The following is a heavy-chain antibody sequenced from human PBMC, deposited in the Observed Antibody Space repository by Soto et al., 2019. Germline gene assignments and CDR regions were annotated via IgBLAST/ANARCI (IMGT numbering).Heavy chain of an antibody. Sequence: QVQLVQSGAEVKKPGASVKVSCTASGYTFTTYYIHWVRQAPGQGLEWMGRINPGGGSANYPQKFQGRVSMTRDTSTSTVYMELSSLRSEDTAMYYCARSQAGTYYSDWGQGTLVTVSS. V-gene: IGHV1-46*03. CDR3: ARSQAGTYYSD. CDR1: GYTFTTYY. D-gene: IGHD3-10*01. J-gene: IGHJ4*02. CDR2: INPGGGSA.